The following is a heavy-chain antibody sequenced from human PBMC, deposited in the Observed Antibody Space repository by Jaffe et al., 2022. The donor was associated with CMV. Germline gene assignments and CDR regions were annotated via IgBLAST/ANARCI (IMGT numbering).Heavy chain of an antibody. V-gene: IGHV1-18*04. Sequence: QVQLVQSGPEVKKPGASVKVSCKASGYTFTDYGLSWVRQAPGQGLEWMGWISAHSGKTNYAQKFQGRVTMTTDTSATTAYLELRSLRSDDTAVYFCVRDWRSGMFFTARPDFPDYWGQGTQVTVSS. J-gene: IGHJ4*02. D-gene: IGHD6-6*01. CDR1: GYTFTDYG. CDR3: VRDWRSGMFFTARPDFPDY. CDR2: ISAHSGKT.